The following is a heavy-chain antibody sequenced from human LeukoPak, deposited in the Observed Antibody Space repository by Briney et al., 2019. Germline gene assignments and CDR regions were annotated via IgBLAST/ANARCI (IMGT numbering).Heavy chain of an antibody. CDR2: IYYSGST. J-gene: IGHJ5*02. CDR3: ARQPAYDFWSGLTHSGNNRFDP. CDR1: GGSIRSSSYY. V-gene: IGHV4-39*01. D-gene: IGHD3-3*01. Sequence: SETLSLTCTVSGGSIRSSSYYWGWIRQPPGKGLEWIGSIYYSGSTYYNPSLKSRVTISVDTSKNQFSLKLSSVTAADTAVYYCARQPAYDFWSGLTHSGNNRFDPWGQGTLVTVSS.